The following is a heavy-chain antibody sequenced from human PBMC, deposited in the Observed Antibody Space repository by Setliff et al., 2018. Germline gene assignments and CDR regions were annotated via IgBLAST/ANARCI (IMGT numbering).Heavy chain of an antibody. V-gene: IGHV4-34*01. J-gene: IGHJ5*02. CDR1: GGSFSAYY. Sequence: PSETLSLTCAVYGGSFSAYYWSWIRQPPGKGLEWIREINHSGSTIYNPSLKSRVTISVDTSKNQFSLMLNSVTAADTAVYYCARHVLGQQLVYNWFDPWGQGTLVTVSS. D-gene: IGHD6-13*01. CDR3: ARHVLGQQLVYNWFDP. CDR2: INHSGST.